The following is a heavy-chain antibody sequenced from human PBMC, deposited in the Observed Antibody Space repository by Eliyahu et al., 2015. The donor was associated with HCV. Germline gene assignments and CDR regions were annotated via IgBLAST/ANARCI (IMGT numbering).Heavy chain of an antibody. Sequence: QVQLQESGPGLVKPSETLSLTCXVSGGSXSSYSWXWIRQPPGKGLEWIXYTHYXGXPNXNPSLKSRVTISIDTSKNELSLKLSSVTAADTAVYYCASGGGGIAVSGTGGWFDPWGQGTLVTVSS. D-gene: IGHD6-19*01. CDR3: ASGGGGIAVSGTGGWFDP. CDR2: THYXGXP. J-gene: IGHJ5*02. V-gene: IGHV4-59*13. CDR1: GGSXSSYS.